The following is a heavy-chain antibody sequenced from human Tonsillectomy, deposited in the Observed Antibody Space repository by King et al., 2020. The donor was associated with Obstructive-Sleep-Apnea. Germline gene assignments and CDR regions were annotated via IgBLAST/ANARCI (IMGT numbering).Heavy chain of an antibody. V-gene: IGHV3-23*04. D-gene: IGHD6-13*01. J-gene: IGHJ4*02. Sequence: VQLVESGGGLLQPGGSLRLSCAASGFTFSTYAMGWVRQAPGKGLKWVSAISGSAGTTYYTDSVKGRFTISRDNSKNTLYLQMNSLRAEDTAVYYCAKGPAQQVVPNYFDYWGQGTLVTVSS. CDR3: AKGPAQQVVPNYFDY. CDR1: GFTFSTYA. CDR2: ISGSAGTT.